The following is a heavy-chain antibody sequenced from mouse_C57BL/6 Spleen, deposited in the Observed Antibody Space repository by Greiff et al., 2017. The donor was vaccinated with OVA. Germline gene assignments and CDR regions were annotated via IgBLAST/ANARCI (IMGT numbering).Heavy chain of an antibody. J-gene: IGHJ3*01. CDR3: ANHYYGSSYFGAY. CDR1: GYTFTGYW. Sequence: VHLVESGAELMKPGASVKLSCKATGYTFTGYWIEWVKQRPGHGLEWIGEILPGSGSTNYNEKFKGKATLTVDKSSSTAYMELRSLTSEDSAVYYCANHYYGSSYFGAYWGQGTLVTVSA. D-gene: IGHD1-1*01. V-gene: IGHV1-9*01. CDR2: ILPGSGST.